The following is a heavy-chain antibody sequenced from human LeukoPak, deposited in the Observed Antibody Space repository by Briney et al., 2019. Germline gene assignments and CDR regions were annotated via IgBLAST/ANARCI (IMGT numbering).Heavy chain of an antibody. CDR3: ARCDSGGWFFDS. Sequence: SGTLSLTCAVPGGSFSGYSWNWIRQPPGKGREWIGEINQSGSTKYNPSLKRRVTISIDTSKSQFSMRLNSVTAADTALYYCARCDSGGWFFDSWGQGALVTVSS. D-gene: IGHD6-19*01. CDR1: GGSFSGYS. CDR2: INQSGST. J-gene: IGHJ5*01. V-gene: IGHV4-34*01.